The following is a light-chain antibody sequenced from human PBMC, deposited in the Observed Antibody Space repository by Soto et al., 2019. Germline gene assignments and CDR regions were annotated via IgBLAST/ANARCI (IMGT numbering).Light chain of an antibody. J-gene: IGKJ1*01. V-gene: IGKV1-5*03. Sequence: DIQMTQSPSTLSASVGDSVTVTCRASQSIDNWLAWYQQKPGKAPKLLIYKASTLESGVPSRFSGSGSGTDFTLTISSLQPDDFATYYCQQYNSYSPWTFGQGTKVEIK. CDR3: QQYNSYSPWT. CDR2: KAS. CDR1: QSIDNW.